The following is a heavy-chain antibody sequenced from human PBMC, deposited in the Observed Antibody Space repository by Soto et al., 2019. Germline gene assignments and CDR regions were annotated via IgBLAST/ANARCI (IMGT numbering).Heavy chain of an antibody. D-gene: IGHD6-19*01. CDR1: GYSFTSYW. CDR2: IYPGDSDT. J-gene: IGHJ3*02. CDR3: ARSLPYSSGWYVFDI. Sequence: GESLKISCKGSGYSFTSYWIGWVRQMPGKGLEWMGIIYPGDSDTRYSPSFQGQVTISADKSISTAYLQWSSLKASDTAMYYCARSLPYSSGWYVFDIWGQGTMVTVSS. V-gene: IGHV5-51*01.